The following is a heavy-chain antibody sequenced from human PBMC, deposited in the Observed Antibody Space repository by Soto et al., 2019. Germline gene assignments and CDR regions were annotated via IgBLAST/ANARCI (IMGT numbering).Heavy chain of an antibody. J-gene: IGHJ4*02. D-gene: IGHD6-19*01. Sequence: QLQLQESGPGLVKPSETLSLTCTVSGGSIDKSTYYWCWIRQPPGKGLEWIGSIYYSGSTYYYPSFKSRVTISVDTSRNQFSLKLSSVTAADTAVYYCARHHESGWYGCWGQGTLVTVSS. CDR3: ARHHESGWYGC. V-gene: IGHV4-39*01. CDR2: IYYSGST. CDR1: GGSIDKSTYY.